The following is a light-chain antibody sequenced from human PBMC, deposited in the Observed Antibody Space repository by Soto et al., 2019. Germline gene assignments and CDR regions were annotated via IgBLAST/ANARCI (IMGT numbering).Light chain of an antibody. V-gene: IGLV6-57*04. CDR1: SGSIASNY. J-gene: IGLJ3*02. CDR2: EDN. Sequence: NFMLTQPHSVSESPGKTVTISCTRSSGSIASNYVQWYQQRPGSAPTTVIYEDNQRPSGVPDRIYGSIDSSYNSASLNISRMKPEDEADSCCQSYHSSNVVFGGGTKLNVL. CDR3: QSYHSSNVV.